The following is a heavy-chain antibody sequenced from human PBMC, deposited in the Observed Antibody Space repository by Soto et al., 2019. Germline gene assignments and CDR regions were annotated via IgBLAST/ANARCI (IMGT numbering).Heavy chain of an antibody. CDR1: GFTFSSYA. Sequence: EVQLLESGGGLVQPGGSLRLSCAASGFTFSSYAMSWVRQAPGKGLEWVSAISGSGGSTYYADSVKGRFTISRDNSKNTRYLQMNSLRAEDTAVYYCAKVRGLGYCSGGSCSPADYWGQGTLVTVSS. CDR2: ISGSGGST. J-gene: IGHJ4*02. D-gene: IGHD2-15*01. V-gene: IGHV3-23*01. CDR3: AKVRGLGYCSGGSCSPADY.